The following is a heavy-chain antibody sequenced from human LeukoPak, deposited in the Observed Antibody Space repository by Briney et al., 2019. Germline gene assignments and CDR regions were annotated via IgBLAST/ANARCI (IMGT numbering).Heavy chain of an antibody. CDR3: ARSSYSSSSSV. CDR2: ISWNSGSI. Sequence: GGSLRLSCAASGFTFDDYAMHWVRQAPGKGLEWVSGISWNSGSIGYADSVKGRFTISRDNAKNSLYLQINSLRAEDTAVYYCARSSYSSSSSVWGQGTMVTVSS. J-gene: IGHJ3*01. D-gene: IGHD6-6*01. V-gene: IGHV3-9*01. CDR1: GFTFDDYA.